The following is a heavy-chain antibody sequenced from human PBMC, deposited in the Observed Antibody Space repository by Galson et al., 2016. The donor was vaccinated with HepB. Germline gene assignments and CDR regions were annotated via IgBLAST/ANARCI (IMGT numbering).Heavy chain of an antibody. J-gene: IGHJ2*01. V-gene: IGHV3-23*01. CDR2: ISGSGTLS. CDR1: GFTFSSNG. CDR3: AKIAVTGTWYFDL. D-gene: IGHD6-19*01. Sequence: SLRLSCAASGFTFSSNGMSWVRQAPGKGLEWVSCISGSGTLSYYADSVKGRLTISRDNSKNTLNLQMNSLRAEDTAVYYCAKIAVTGTWYFDLCGRGALGSVSS.